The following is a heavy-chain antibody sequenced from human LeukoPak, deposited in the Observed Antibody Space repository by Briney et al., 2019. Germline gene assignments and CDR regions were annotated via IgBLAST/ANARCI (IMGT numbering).Heavy chain of an antibody. J-gene: IGHJ5*02. D-gene: IGHD2-2*01. CDR2: IIPIFGIA. V-gene: IGHV1-69*04. Sequence: ASVKVSCKASGGTFSSYAISWVRQAPGQGLEWMGRIIPIFGIANYAQKFQGRVTITADKSTSTAYMELSSLRSEDTAVYYCASSPSPLYCSSTSCSNWFDPWGQGTLVTVSS. CDR1: GGTFSSYA. CDR3: ASSPSPLYCSSTSCSNWFDP.